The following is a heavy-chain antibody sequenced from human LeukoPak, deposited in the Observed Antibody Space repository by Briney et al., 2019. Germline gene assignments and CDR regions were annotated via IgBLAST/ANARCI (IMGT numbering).Heavy chain of an antibody. D-gene: IGHD6-19*01. CDR2: TYYRSKWYN. Sequence: SQTLSLTCAISGDSFSSNSAAWNWIRQSPSRGLEWLGRTYYRSKWYNDYAVSVKSRITINPDTSKNQFSLQLNSVTPEDTAVYYCAKSINSSGWYAYYYYYYGMDVWGQGTTVTVSS. CDR1: GDSFSSNSAA. J-gene: IGHJ6*02. V-gene: IGHV6-1*01. CDR3: AKSINSSGWYAYYYYYYGMDV.